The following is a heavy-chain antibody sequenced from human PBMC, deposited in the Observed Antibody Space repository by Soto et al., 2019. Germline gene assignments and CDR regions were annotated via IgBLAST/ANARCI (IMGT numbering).Heavy chain of an antibody. D-gene: IGHD6-13*01. CDR3: ARQEGRQQLDR. CDR1: GGSISSYY. CDR2: IYYSGST. J-gene: IGHJ4*02. V-gene: IGHV4-59*08. Sequence: SETLSLTCTVSGGSISSYYWSWFRQPPGKGLEWIGYIYYSGSTNYNPSLKSRVTISVDTSKNQFSLKLSSVTAADTAVYYCARQEGRQQLDRWGQGTLVTVSS.